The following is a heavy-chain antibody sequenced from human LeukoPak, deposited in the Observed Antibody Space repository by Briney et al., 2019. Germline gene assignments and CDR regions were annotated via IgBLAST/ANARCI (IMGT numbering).Heavy chain of an antibody. D-gene: IGHD4-17*01. V-gene: IGHV3-73*01. CDR2: IRSKANTYAT. Sequence: PGGSLKLSCAASGFTFSGSAMHWVRQASGKGLEWVGRIRSKANTYATAYAASVKGRFTISRDDSKNTAFPQLNSLKTEDTAVYYCARGYGDYAYWGQGTLVTVSS. CDR3: ARGYGDYAY. J-gene: IGHJ4*02. CDR1: GFTFSGSA.